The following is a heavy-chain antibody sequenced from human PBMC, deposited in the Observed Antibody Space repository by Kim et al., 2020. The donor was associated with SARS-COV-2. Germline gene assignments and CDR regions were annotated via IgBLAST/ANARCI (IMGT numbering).Heavy chain of an antibody. V-gene: IGHV4-34*01. J-gene: IGHJ3*02. D-gene: IGHD3-10*01. Sequence: SETLSLTCAVYGGSFSGYCWCWIRQPPGQGLEWIGDINHSGSTNSNPSLKSRVTISVDTSKHKISLKLSSVTAADTAVYYCASVKATGSGSYYDAFDIWGQGTMVTVSS. CDR2: INHSGST. CDR3: ASVKATGSGSYYDAFDI. CDR1: GGSFSGYC.